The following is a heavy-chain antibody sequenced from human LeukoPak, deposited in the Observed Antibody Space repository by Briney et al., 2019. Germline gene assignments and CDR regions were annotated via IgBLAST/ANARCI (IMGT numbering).Heavy chain of an antibody. Sequence: GGSLRLSCAASGFIFSSYGMSWVRQAPGKGLEWVSSISGSGGSTYSADSVKGRFTISRDNSKNTLYLQMNSLRAEDTAVYYCAKTGSVRGGYWGQGTLVTVSS. D-gene: IGHD3-10*01. J-gene: IGHJ4*02. CDR3: AKTGSVRGGY. CDR2: ISGSGGST. CDR1: GFIFSSYG. V-gene: IGHV3-23*01.